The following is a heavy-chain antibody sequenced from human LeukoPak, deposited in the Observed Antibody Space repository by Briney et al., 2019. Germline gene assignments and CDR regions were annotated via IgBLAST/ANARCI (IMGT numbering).Heavy chain of an antibody. Sequence: GGSLTLSCAASGFTFSSYGMHWVRQAPGKGLEWVAFIRYDGSNKYYADSVKGRFTISRDNAKNSLYLQMNSLRAEDTAVYYCATYSSLNRREFQYWGQGTLLTVSS. CDR3: ATYSSLNRREFQY. CDR1: GFTFSSYG. D-gene: IGHD3-22*01. J-gene: IGHJ1*01. V-gene: IGHV3-30*02. CDR2: IRYDGSNK.